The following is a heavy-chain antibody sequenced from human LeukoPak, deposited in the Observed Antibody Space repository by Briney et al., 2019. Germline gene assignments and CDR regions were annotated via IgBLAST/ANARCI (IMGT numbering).Heavy chain of an antibody. CDR1: GYTFTSYF. D-gene: IGHD2-21*02. Sequence: ASVTVSCKASGYTFTSYFIHWVRQAPGQGLEWMGGIIPIFGTANYAQKFQGRVTITADESTSTAYMELSSLRSEDTAVYYCARGYCGGDCTFRDPVFNWFDPWGQGTLVTVSS. J-gene: IGHJ5*02. CDR2: IIPIFGTA. V-gene: IGHV1-69*13. CDR3: ARGYCGGDCTFRDPVFNWFDP.